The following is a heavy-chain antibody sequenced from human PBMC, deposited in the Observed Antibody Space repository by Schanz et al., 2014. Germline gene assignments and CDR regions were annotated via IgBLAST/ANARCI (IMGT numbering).Heavy chain of an antibody. CDR1: GFTFSSYD. CDR3: ARDFHGYGPHLDY. V-gene: IGHV3-33*08. J-gene: IGHJ4*02. Sequence: QVHLLESGGGLVEPGGSLRLSCAASGFTFSSYDVFWVRQAPGKGLEWVAILWHDGSKKYYADSVRGRFTVSRDNSKNTLYLQLNSLRAEDTAVYYCARDFHGYGPHLDYWGQGSLVTVSS. CDR2: LWHDGSKK. D-gene: IGHD5-12*01.